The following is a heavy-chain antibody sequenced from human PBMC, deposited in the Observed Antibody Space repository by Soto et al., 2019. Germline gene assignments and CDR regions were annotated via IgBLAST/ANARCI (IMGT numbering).Heavy chain of an antibody. D-gene: IGHD3-10*01. CDR1: GFSISTSGLG. CDR3: AHRAYFDSGKQFDY. J-gene: IGHJ4*02. Sequence: QITLKESGPTLVKPTQTLTLTCTFSGFSISTSGLGVGWIRQPPGKALEWLAIIYWDDEKRYSPSLKTRLTVTKDTSKNQVVLTMTNVDPVDTATYYCAHRAYFDSGKQFDYWGQGTLVSVSS. V-gene: IGHV2-5*02. CDR2: IYWDDEK.